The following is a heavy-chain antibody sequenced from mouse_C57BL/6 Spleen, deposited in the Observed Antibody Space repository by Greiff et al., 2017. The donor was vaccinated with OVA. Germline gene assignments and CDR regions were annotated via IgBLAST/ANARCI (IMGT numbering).Heavy chain of an antibody. D-gene: IGHD2-5*01. V-gene: IGHV5-17*01. J-gene: IGHJ4*01. CDR3: ARTYYYSNYHYAMDY. CDR1: GFTFSDYG. Sequence: EVKLMESGGGLVKPGGSLKLSCAASGFTFSDYGMHWVRQAPEKGLEWVAYISSGSSTIYYADTVKGRFTISRDNAKNTLFLQMTSLRSEDTAMYYCARTYYYSNYHYAMDYWGQGTSVTVSS. CDR2: ISSGSSTI.